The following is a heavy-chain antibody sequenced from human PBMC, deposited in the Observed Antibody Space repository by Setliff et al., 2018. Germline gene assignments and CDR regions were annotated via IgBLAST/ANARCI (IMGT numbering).Heavy chain of an antibody. Sequence: EPLSLTCSVSGDSISFSYWSWIRQPPGKGLEWIGYIYYSGSTDSHPSLKSRVSISIDTSENHVSLNVRSVTAADTAIYYCAKGRGEMDSWGQGILVTVSS. CDR3: AKGRGEMDS. J-gene: IGHJ4*02. V-gene: IGHV4-59*01. CDR1: GDSISFSY. D-gene: IGHD3-10*01. CDR2: IYYSGST.